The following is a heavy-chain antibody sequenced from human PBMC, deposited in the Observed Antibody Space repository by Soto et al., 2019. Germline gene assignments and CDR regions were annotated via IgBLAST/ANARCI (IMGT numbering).Heavy chain of an antibody. CDR1: GYTFTTYF. Sequence: QVQLVQSGAEVKKTGASVKISCKTSGYTFTTYFTNWLRQAPGQGLEWMGRISTNSGKTNFAQNFQGRVTMTTDTSTTTAYMEVGSLRSDDTAVYYCARGRAGNWFDPWGQGTLVTVSS. V-gene: IGHV1-18*01. J-gene: IGHJ5*02. CDR2: ISTNSGKT. CDR3: ARGRAGNWFDP.